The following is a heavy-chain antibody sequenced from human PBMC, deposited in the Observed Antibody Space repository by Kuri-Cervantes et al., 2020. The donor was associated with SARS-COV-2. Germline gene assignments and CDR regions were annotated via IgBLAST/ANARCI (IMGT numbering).Heavy chain of an antibody. D-gene: IGHD3-3*01. CDR1: GFNFSRTD. CDR3: ARWPTTTYYDFWSDGFAGYYYYYGMDV. J-gene: IGHJ6*02. V-gene: IGHV3-48*01. CDR2: ISSSSSTI. Sequence: GGSLRLSCAASGFNFSRTDMHWVRQAPGKGLEWVSYISSSSSTIYYADSVKGRFTISRDNAKNSLYLQMNSLRAEDTAVYYCARWPTTTYYDFWSDGFAGYYYYYGMDVWGQGNTVNVSS.